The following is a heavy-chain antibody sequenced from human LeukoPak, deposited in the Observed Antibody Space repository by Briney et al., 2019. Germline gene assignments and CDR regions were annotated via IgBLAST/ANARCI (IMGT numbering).Heavy chain of an antibody. V-gene: IGHV1-2*02. Sequence: ASVKVSCKASGYTFTAYYVHWVRQAPGQGPEWMGWIHPNSGGTKCAQSFQGRVTMTRDTSITTAYMELSSLRSDDTAVYYCVRGDIYWDYWGQGTQVTVSS. D-gene: IGHD2-15*01. CDR1: GYTFTAYY. CDR3: VRGDIYWDY. CDR2: IHPNSGGT. J-gene: IGHJ4*02.